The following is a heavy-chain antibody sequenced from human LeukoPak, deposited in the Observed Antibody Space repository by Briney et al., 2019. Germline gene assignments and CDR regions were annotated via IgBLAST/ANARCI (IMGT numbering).Heavy chain of an antibody. Sequence: GGSLRLSCSASGFTFRSYAVHWVRQAPGRGLQYVSAISSNGGGTYYADSVKGRFTISRDNSKNTLYLQMSSLTAEDSAVYYCVKRGRSSDYAYDYWGQGTLVTVSS. CDR3: VKRGRSSDYAYDY. CDR2: ISSNGGGT. V-gene: IGHV3-64D*06. J-gene: IGHJ4*02. CDR1: GFTFRSYA. D-gene: IGHD5-12*01.